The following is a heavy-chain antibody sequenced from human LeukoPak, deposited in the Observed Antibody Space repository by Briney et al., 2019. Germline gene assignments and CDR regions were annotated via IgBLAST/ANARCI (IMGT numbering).Heavy chain of an antibody. J-gene: IGHJ5*02. CDR2: INHSGST. Sequence: SETLSLTCAVYGESFSGYYWNWIRQPPGKGLEWIGDINHSGSTNYNPSLKSRVTISVDTSKNQFSLKLNSVTAADTAVYYCARGLISSSWRNNWFDPWGQGTLVTVSS. D-gene: IGHD6-13*01. CDR3: ARGLISSSWRNNWFDP. CDR1: GESFSGYY. V-gene: IGHV4-34*01.